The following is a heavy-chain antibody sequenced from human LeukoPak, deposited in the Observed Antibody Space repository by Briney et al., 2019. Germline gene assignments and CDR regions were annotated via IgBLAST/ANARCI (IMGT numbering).Heavy chain of an antibody. D-gene: IGHD1-26*01. J-gene: IGHJ3*02. V-gene: IGHV3-73*01. CDR3: TRLFRKSYSDAFDI. CDR2: IRSKANTYAT. CDR1: GFTFSGFA. Sequence: GGSLRLSCAASGFTFSGFAFHWVRQASGRGLEGVGRIRSKANTYATTYSASVRGRFTVSRDDSKNPSYLQMNSLKTEDTAVYYCTRLFRKSYSDAFDIWGQGTMVTVSS.